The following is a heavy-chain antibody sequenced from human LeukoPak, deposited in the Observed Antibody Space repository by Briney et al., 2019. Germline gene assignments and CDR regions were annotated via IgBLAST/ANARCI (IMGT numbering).Heavy chain of an antibody. D-gene: IGHD3-10*01. CDR3: AREGSGSYDWFDP. J-gene: IGHJ5*02. V-gene: IGHV4-39*02. CDR1: GGSISSSSYY. Sequence: SETLSLTCTVSGGSISSSSYYWGWIRQPPGKGLEWIGSFYYSGSTYYTPSLKSRVTISVDTSKNQFSLRLSSVTAADTAVYYCAREGSGSYDWFDPWGQGTLVTVSS. CDR2: FYYSGST.